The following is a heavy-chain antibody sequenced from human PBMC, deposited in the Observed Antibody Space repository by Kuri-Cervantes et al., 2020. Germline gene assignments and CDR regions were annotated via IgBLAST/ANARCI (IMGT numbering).Heavy chain of an antibody. CDR2: INPNTGGT. V-gene: IGHV1-2*02. D-gene: IGHD6-19*01. CDR1: GYTFTGYY. Sequence: ASVKVSCKASGYTFTGYYMNWVRQAPGQGLEWMGWINPNTGGTNYAQKFQGRVTATRDTSISTVYMELSGLRSDDTAMYYCARGQYNSGWFPFDYWGQGTLVTVSS. CDR3: ARGQYNSGWFPFDY. J-gene: IGHJ4*02.